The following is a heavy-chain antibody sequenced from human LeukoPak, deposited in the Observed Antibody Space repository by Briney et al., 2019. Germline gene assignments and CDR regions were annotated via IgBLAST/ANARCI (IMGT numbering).Heavy chain of an antibody. CDR3: AELGITMIGGV. Sequence: GGSLRLSCAASGFTSSSYEMNWVRQAPGKGLEWVSYISGSGSTIYYADSVKGRFTISRDNAKNSLYLQMNSLRAEDTAVYYCAELGITMIGGVWGKGTTVTISS. J-gene: IGHJ6*04. CDR1: GFTSSSYE. CDR2: ISGSGSTI. D-gene: IGHD3-10*02. V-gene: IGHV3-48*03.